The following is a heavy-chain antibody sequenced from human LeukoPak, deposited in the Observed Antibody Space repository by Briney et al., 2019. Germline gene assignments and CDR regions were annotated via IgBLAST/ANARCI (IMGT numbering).Heavy chain of an antibody. V-gene: IGHV4-59*01. D-gene: IGHD2-21*01. Sequence: SETLSLTCTVSGGSISSYYWSWIRQPPGKGLEWIGYIYYSGSTNYNPSLKSRVTISVDTSKNQFSLKLSSVTAADTAVYYRARGRDLDYWGQGTLVTVSS. CDR2: IYYSGST. CDR3: ARGRDLDY. J-gene: IGHJ4*02. CDR1: GGSISSYY.